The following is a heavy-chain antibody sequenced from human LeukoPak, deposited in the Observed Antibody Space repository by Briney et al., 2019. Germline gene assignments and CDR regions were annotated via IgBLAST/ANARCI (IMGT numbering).Heavy chain of an antibody. Sequence: ASVKVSCKASGYTFTSYYMHWVRQAPGQGLEWMGIINPSGGSTSYAQKFQGRVTMTRDTSTSTVYMELRSLRSEDTAVYYCASEGPHGEALTDYWGQGTLVTVSS. CDR2: INPSGGST. D-gene: IGHD7-27*01. CDR1: GYTFTSYY. V-gene: IGHV1-46*01. CDR3: ASEGPHGEALTDY. J-gene: IGHJ4*02.